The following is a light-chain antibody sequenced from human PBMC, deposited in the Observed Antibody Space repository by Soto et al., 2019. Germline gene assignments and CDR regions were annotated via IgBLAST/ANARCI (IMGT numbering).Light chain of an antibody. V-gene: IGLV4-69*02. CDR3: QTCSSGTGWV. CDR2: LNSDGSH. J-gene: IGLJ3*02. Sequence: QSVLTQSPSASASLGDSVKLTCTLTSGLSSHAIAWHQQRPEKGPRYLMKLNSDGSHTKGDGIPDRFSGSSSGAERYLSISSLQSEDEADYYCQTCSSGTGWVFGGGTKLTVL. CDR1: SGLSSHA.